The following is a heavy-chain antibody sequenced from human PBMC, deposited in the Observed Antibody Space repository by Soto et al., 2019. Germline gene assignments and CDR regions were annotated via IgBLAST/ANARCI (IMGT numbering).Heavy chain of an antibody. Sequence: QFQLLESGGGVVQPGRSLRLSCVASGFSFSGYGMHWVRQAPGKGLEWVALLSYDGSKKFYADSVKGRFTISRDNSENTVYLQMTSLRPDDTAVFYCARDVAMPTGFGLGYWGQGTLVTVSS. CDR3: ARDVAMPTGFGLGY. V-gene: IGHV3-30*03. CDR1: GFSFSGYG. CDR2: LSYDGSKK. J-gene: IGHJ4*02. D-gene: IGHD3-16*01.